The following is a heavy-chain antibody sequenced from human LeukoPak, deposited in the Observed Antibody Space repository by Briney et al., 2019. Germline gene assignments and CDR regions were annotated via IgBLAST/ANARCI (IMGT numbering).Heavy chain of an antibody. CDR3: ARDLWGSGIDN. J-gene: IGHJ4*02. CDR2: IYTSGST. CDR1: GGSISSYY. D-gene: IGHD3-10*01. Sequence: PSETLSLTCTVSGGSISSYYWSWIRQPPGKGLEWIGRIYTSGSTNYNPSLKSRVIISVDTTKNQFSLKLSSVTAADTAVYYCARDLWGSGIDNWGRGTLVTVSS. V-gene: IGHV4-4*08.